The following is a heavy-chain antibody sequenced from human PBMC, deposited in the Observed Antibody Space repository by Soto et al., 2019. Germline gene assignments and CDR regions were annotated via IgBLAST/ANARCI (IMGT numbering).Heavy chain of an antibody. CDR1: GGSFSGYY. CDR2: INHSGST. J-gene: IGHJ4*02. V-gene: IGHV4-34*01. CDR3: ARAAPLYCSGGSCYSGMDY. Sequence: SETLSLTCAVYGGSFSGYYWSWIRQPPGKGLEWIGEINHSGSTNYNPSLKSRVTISVDTSKNQFSLKLSSVTAADTAVYYCARAAPLYCSGGSCYSGMDYWGQGTLVTVS. D-gene: IGHD2-15*01.